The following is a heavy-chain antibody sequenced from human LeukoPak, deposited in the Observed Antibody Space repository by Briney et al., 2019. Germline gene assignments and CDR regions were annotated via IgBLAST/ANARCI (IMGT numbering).Heavy chain of an antibody. CDR1: GYTFTGYY. D-gene: IGHD3-22*01. Sequence: GAPVKVSCKASGYTFTGYYMHWVRQAPGQGLEWMGWINPNSGGTNYAQKFQGRVTMTRDTSISTAYMELSRLRSDDTAVYYCAALYYYDSSGPGDYWGQGTLVTVSS. CDR3: AALYYYDSSGPGDY. J-gene: IGHJ4*02. CDR2: INPNSGGT. V-gene: IGHV1-2*02.